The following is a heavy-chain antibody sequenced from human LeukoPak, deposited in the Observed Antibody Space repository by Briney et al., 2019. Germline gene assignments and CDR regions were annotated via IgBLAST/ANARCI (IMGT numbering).Heavy chain of an antibody. V-gene: IGHV3-21*01. CDR2: ISSSSSYI. J-gene: IGHJ4*02. CDR1: GFTFSSYS. Sequence: GGFLRLSCAASGFTFSSYSMNWVRQAPGKGLEWVSSISSSSSYIYYADSVKGRFTISRDNAKNSLYLQMNSLRAEDTAVYYCARAAQTNYYFDYWGQGTLVTVSS. CDR3: ARAAQTNYYFDY.